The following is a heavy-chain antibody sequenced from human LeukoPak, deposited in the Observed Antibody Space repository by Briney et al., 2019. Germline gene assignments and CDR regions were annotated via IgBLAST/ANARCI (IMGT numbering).Heavy chain of an antibody. J-gene: IGHJ4*02. D-gene: IGHD6-13*01. Sequence: GASVKVSCKASGYTFTSYDINWVRQATGQGLEWMGWMNPNSGNTGYAQKFQGRVTMTRDTSISTAYMELSRLRSDDTAVYYCARPPAMGSWKGYYFDYWGQGTLVTVSS. CDR2: MNPNSGNT. CDR3: ARPPAMGSWKGYYFDY. V-gene: IGHV1-8*02. CDR1: GYTFTSYD.